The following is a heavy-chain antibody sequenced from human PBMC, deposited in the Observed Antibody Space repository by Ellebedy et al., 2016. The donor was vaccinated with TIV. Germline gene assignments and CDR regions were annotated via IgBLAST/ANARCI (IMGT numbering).Heavy chain of an antibody. CDR1: GFTFSNIG. D-gene: IGHD3-22*01. CDR3: AKSGTTYYYDSSGYEGFDY. J-gene: IGHJ4*02. Sequence: GESLKISCAASGFTFSNIGMHWVRQAPGKGLEWVAFIRYDGTQKYYADSVKGRFTISRDNSKNTLYLHMNSLRTEDTAVYYCAKSGTTYYYDSSGYEGFDYWGQGTLVTVSS. V-gene: IGHV3-30*02. CDR2: IRYDGTQK.